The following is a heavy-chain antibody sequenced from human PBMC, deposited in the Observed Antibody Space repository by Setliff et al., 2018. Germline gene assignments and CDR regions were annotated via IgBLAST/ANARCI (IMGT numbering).Heavy chain of an antibody. V-gene: IGHV1-2*02. D-gene: IGHD1-20*01. CDR2: IDPKSGRT. CDR3: ARKISVTGTIDY. Sequence: ASVKVSCKTSGYPFVGYFIYWMRQAPGQGLEWVGWIDPKSGRTKYAVKFQGRVTMTRDTSTTTAYMDLNSLRSDDTATYYCARKISVTGTIDYWGQGTLVTVSS. CDR1: GYPFVGYF. J-gene: IGHJ4*02.